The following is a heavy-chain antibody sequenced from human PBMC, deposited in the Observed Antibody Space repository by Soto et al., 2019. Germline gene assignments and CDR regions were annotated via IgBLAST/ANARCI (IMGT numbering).Heavy chain of an antibody. V-gene: IGHV3-11*01. CDR2: ISSSGSTI. Sequence: GGSLRLSCAASGFTFSDYYMSWIRQAPGEGLEWVSYISSSGSTIYYADSVKGRFTISRDNAKNSLYLQMNSLRAEDTAVYYCARAIYDSSGYQELFDYWGQGTLVTVSS. D-gene: IGHD3-22*01. CDR3: ARAIYDSSGYQELFDY. CDR1: GFTFSDYY. J-gene: IGHJ4*02.